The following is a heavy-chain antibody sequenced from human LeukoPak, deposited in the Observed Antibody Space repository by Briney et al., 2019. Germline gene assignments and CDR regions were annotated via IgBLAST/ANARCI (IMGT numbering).Heavy chain of an antibody. Sequence: ASVKVSCKASGYTFTGYYMHRVRQAPGQGLEWMGWINPNSGGINYAQKFQGRVTMTRDTSISTAYMELSRLRSDDTAVYYCARDITYYYGSGSYYALGYWGQGTLVTVSS. CDR2: INPNSGGI. D-gene: IGHD3-10*01. CDR1: GYTFTGYY. CDR3: ARDITYYYGSGSYYALGY. V-gene: IGHV1-2*02. J-gene: IGHJ4*02.